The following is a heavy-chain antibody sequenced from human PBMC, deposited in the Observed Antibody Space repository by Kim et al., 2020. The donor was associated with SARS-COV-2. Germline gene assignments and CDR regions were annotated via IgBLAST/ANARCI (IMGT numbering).Heavy chain of an antibody. D-gene: IGHD3-3*01. CDR3: ARDNQFLEWSPLGY. CDR1: GFTFSIYG. CDR2: IWYDGSNK. V-gene: IGHV3-33*01. Sequence: GGSLRLSCAASGFTFSIYGMHWVRQAPGKGLEWVAVIWYDGSNKYYADSVKGRFTISRDNSKNTLYLQMNSLRAEDTAVYYCARDNQFLEWSPLGYWGQG. J-gene: IGHJ4*02.